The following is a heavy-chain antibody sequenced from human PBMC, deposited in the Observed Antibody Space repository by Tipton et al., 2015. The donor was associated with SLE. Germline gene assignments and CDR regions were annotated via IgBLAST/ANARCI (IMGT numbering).Heavy chain of an antibody. J-gene: IGHJ4*02. V-gene: IGHV4-31*03. D-gene: IGHD3-10*01. CDR1: GGSISSGGYY. Sequence: TLSLTCTVSGGSISSGGYYWSWIRQHPGKGLEWIGYIYYSGSTYYNPSLKSRVTISVDTSKNQFSLKLSSVTAADTAVYYCARGIKGSGSYYNVPFDYWGQGTLVTVSS. CDR2: IYYSGST. CDR3: ARGIKGSGSYYNVPFDY.